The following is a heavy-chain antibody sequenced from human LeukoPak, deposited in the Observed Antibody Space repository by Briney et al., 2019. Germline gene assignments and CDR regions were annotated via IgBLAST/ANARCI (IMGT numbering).Heavy chain of an antibody. D-gene: IGHD3-22*01. Sequence: PGGSLRLSCVASGFYFGGHAMHWLRQAPGKGLEWVAYITYGSDTIFYADSVKGRFTVSRDNAKNSLYLQMDSLRAEDTAVYYCAKGYDSSGYYPNLYFDYWGQGTLVTVSS. CDR1: GFYFGGHA. J-gene: IGHJ4*02. CDR2: ITYGSDTI. CDR3: AKGYDSSGYYPNLYFDY. V-gene: IGHV3-48*04.